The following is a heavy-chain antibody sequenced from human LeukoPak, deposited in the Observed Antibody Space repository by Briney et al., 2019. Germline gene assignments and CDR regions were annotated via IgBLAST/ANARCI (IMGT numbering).Heavy chain of an antibody. CDR1: GGSISNYY. J-gene: IGHJ6*03. CDR2: ISYSGNT. D-gene: IGHD6-13*01. V-gene: IGHV4-59*12. Sequence: SETLSLTCTVSGGSISNYYWTWIRQPPGKGLEWIGFISYSGNTNYNPSLKSRVTISLDTSKNQFSLKLSSVTAADTAVYYCARGHRRGQLVRNYYYYYMDVWGKGTTVTVSS. CDR3: ARGHRRGQLVRNYYYYYMDV.